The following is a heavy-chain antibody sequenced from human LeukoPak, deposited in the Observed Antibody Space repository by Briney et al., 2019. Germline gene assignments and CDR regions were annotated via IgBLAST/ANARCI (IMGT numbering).Heavy chain of an antibody. CDR1: GFTVSSNY. CDR2: IYSGGSA. CDR3: ARHYSGYDDDAFDI. J-gene: IGHJ3*02. Sequence: GGSLRLSCAASGFTVSSNYMSWVRQAPGKGLEWVSVIYSGGSAYYADSVKGRFTISSDNSKNTLYLQMNSLRAEDTAVYYCARHYSGYDDDAFDIWGQGTMVTVSS. D-gene: IGHD5-12*01. V-gene: IGHV3-53*01.